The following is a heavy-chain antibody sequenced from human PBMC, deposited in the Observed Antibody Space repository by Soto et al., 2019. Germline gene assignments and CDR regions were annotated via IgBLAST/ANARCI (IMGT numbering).Heavy chain of an antibody. CDR2: IYSGGST. J-gene: IGHJ1*01. Sequence: GSLRHSCAASGVTGISNYMSWARQAPGKGLEWVSVIYSGGSTYYADSVKGRFTISRDNSKNTLYLQMNSLRAEDTAVYYCARDRVESGYPEYFQHWGQGTLVTVSS. CDR3: ARDRVESGYPEYFQH. CDR1: GVTGISNY. V-gene: IGHV3-53*01. D-gene: IGHD3-22*01.